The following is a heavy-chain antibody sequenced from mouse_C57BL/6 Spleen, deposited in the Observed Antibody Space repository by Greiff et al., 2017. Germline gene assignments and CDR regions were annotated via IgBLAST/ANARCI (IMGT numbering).Heavy chain of an antibody. CDR3: ARGDYYGSSFRYFDV. Sequence: QVHVKQSGAELMKPGASVKLSCKATGYTFTGSWIEGVKQRPGHGLEWIGEILPGSGSTSYNEKVKGKATFTADTSSNTAYMQLSSLTTEDSAIYYCARGDYYGSSFRYFDVWGTGTTVTVSS. D-gene: IGHD1-1*01. V-gene: IGHV1-9*01. CDR1: GYTFTGSW. J-gene: IGHJ1*03. CDR2: ILPGSGST.